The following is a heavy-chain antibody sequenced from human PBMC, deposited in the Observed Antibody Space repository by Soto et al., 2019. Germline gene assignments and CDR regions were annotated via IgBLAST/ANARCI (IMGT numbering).Heavy chain of an antibody. CDR3: ARGGAQYVVVTASYYYYGMDV. CDR2: INPNSGGT. CDR1: GYTFTGYY. J-gene: IGHJ6*02. V-gene: IGHV1-2*04. Sequence: ASVKVSCKASGYTFTGYYMHWVRQAPGQGLEWMGWINPNSGGTNYAQKFQGWVTMTRDTSISTAYMELSRLRSDDTAVYYCARGGAQYVVVTASYYYYGMDVWGQGTTVTVSS. D-gene: IGHD2-21*02.